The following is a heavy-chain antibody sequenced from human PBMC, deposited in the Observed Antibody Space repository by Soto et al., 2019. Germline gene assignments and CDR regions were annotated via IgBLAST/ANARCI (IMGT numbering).Heavy chain of an antibody. CDR2: ISGFNGAT. Sequence: VNGSRKSSGLSFSRDLISWVRKDTGQGLEWMGWISGFNGATNYAQKFQDRISMTTDTAKTTAYLELRSLRSDDTAVYYCARLYRSGWPRSDSGYWGQGTLVTVSS. CDR3: ARLYRSGWPRSDSGY. CDR1: GLSFSRDL. V-gene: IGHV1-18*01. D-gene: IGHD6-19*01. J-gene: IGHJ4*02.